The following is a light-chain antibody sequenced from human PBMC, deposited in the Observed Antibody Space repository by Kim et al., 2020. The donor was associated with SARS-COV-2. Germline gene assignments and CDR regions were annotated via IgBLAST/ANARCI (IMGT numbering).Light chain of an antibody. Sequence: GQTVRITCQGHSLRSYYASWYQQKPGQAPVLVIYGKNNRPSGIPDRFSGSSSGNTASLTITGAQAEDEADYYCNSRDSSGNHLGGVFGGGTQLTVL. CDR3: NSRDSSGNHLGGV. V-gene: IGLV3-19*01. J-gene: IGLJ3*02. CDR2: GKN. CDR1: SLRSYY.